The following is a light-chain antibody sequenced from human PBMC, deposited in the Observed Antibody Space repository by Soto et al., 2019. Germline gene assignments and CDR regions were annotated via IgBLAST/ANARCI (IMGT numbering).Light chain of an antibody. J-gene: IGKJ1*01. CDR1: QSVNTY. CDR2: AAS. Sequence: DIQMTQSPSSLSASVGDRITISCRASQSVNTYLNWYQQRPGKAPQLLIYAASILHDGGPSRFSGSGSGTEFTLTISSLQPEDYATYFCQQNYNSPLTFGQGTKVDIK. V-gene: IGKV1-39*01. CDR3: QQNYNSPLT.